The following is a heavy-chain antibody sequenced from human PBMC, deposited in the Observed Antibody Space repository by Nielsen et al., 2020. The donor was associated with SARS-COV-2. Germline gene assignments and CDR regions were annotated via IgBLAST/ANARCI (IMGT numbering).Heavy chain of an antibody. V-gene: IGHV3-73*01. J-gene: IGHJ6*02. CDR3: ARDNWGRMDV. D-gene: IGHD7-27*01. Sequence: GESLKISCEASGFTFRGSTIHWVRQASGRGLEWVGRIRRDANTYATEYAASMKGRFTISRDNSKNTLYLQMNSPRAEDTAVYYCARDNWGRMDVWGQGTTVTVSS. CDR2: IRRDANTYAT. CDR1: GFTFRGST.